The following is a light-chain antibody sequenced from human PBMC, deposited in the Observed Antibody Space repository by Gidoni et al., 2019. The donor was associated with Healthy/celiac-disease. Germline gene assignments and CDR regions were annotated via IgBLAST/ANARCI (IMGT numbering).Light chain of an antibody. CDR1: SSDVGGYNY. Sequence: QSALTQPASVSGSPGQSITISCTGTSSDVGGYNYVAWYQQHPGKAPNLMIYEVSNRLSGVSNRFSGSKSGNTASRTSSGLQAEDEADYSCSSYTSSSTRVFGGGTKLTVL. CDR2: EVS. V-gene: IGLV2-14*01. J-gene: IGLJ3*02. CDR3: SSYTSSSTRV.